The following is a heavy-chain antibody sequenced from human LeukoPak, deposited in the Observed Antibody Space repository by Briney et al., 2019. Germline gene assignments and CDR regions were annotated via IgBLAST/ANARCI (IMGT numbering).Heavy chain of an antibody. J-gene: IGHJ4*02. V-gene: IGHV3-23*01. D-gene: IGHD2-15*01. CDR3: ARGSSLFDY. CDR2: ISGGGDTT. CDR1: GFTFSSYA. Sequence: PGGSLRLSCAASGFTFSSYAMSWVRQAAGKGLEWVSAISGGGDTTYYADSVKGRFAISRDNSKNTLYLQMNSLRAEDTAVYYCARGSSLFDYWGQGTLVTVSS.